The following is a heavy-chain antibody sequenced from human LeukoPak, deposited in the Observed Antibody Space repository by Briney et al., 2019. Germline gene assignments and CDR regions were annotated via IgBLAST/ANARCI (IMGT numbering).Heavy chain of an antibody. CDR1: GFSFSSYG. CDR2: ISYDGSNK. CDR3: ARDYVSSSSGGDY. V-gene: IGHV3-30*03. J-gene: IGHJ4*02. D-gene: IGHD6-6*01. Sequence: GRSLRLSCAASGFSFSSYGMHWVRQAPGKGLEWVAVISYDGSNKYYADSVKGRFTISRDNSKNTLYLQMNSLRAEDTAVYYCARDYVSSSSGGDYWGQGTLVTVSS.